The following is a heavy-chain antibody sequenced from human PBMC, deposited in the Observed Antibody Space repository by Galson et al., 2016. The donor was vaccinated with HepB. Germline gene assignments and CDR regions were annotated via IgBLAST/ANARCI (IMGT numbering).Heavy chain of an antibody. D-gene: IGHD6-13*01. CDR2: ISWDGRTT. V-gene: IGHV3-43*01. CDR3: AKGFSSSFAGNFDS. J-gene: IGHJ4*02. CDR1: GLTFDDYT. Sequence: SLRLSCAASGLTFDDYTMHWVRQAPGKGLQWVSVISWDGRTTSYADSVKGRFTISRDHAKNSLYLQMNSLATEDTAIYFCAKGFSSSFAGNFDSWGQGALVTVSS.